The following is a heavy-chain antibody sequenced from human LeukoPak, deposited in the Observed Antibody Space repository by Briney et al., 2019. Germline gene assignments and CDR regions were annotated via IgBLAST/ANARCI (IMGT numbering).Heavy chain of an antibody. Sequence: PGGSLRLSCAASGFTFSSYWMHWVRQAPGKGLAWIGSLSDSGSSYYNPSLKSRVTLSVDTSKNELSLQLNSVTAADTAVYFCARGVGYDDTLGSFYGFFDYWGQGTLVAVSS. CDR3: ARGVGYDDTLGSFYGFFDY. CDR1: GFTFSSYW. CDR2: LSDSGSS. V-gene: IGHV4-38-2*01. J-gene: IGHJ4*02. D-gene: IGHD3-22*01.